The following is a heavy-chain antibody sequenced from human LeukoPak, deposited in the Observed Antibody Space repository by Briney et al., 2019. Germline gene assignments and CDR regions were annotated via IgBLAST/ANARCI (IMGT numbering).Heavy chain of an antibody. CDR1: GFTFSDYY. CDR2: ISSSGSTI. J-gene: IGHJ4*02. V-gene: IGHV3-11*04. CDR3: ARGINYYGSGSPSHYFDY. D-gene: IGHD3-10*01. Sequence: GGSLRLSCAASGFTFSDYYMSWIRQAPGKGLEWVSYISSSGSTIYYADSVKGRFTISRDNAKNSLYLQMNSLGAEDTAVYYCARGINYYGSGSPSHYFDYWGQGTLVTVSS.